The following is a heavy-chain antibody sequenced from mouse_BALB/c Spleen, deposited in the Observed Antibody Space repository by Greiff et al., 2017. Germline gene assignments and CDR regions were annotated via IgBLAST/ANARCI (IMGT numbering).Heavy chain of an antibody. D-gene: IGHD1-1*01. J-gene: IGHJ1*01. CDR3: ARGTTVVEDWYFDV. CDR2: ISSGGST. CDR1: GFTFSSYA. Sequence: EVMLVESGGDLVKPGGSLKLSCAASGFTFSSYAMSWVRQTPEKRLEWVASISSGGSTYYPDSVKGRFTISRDNARNILYLQMSSLRSEDTAMYYCARGTTVVEDWYFDVWGAGTTVTVSS. V-gene: IGHV5-6-5*01.